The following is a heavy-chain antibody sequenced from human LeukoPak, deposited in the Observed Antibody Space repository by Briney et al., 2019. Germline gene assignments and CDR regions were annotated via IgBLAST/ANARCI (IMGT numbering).Heavy chain of an antibody. D-gene: IGHD3-22*01. J-gene: IGHJ3*02. Sequence: GASVKVSCKASGGTFSSYAISWVRQAPGQGLEWMGGIIPIFGTANYAQKFQGRVTITADESTSTAYMELSSLRSEDTAVYYCARVGYYDSSKHAFDIWGQGTMVTVSS. V-gene: IGHV1-69*13. CDR3: ARVGYYDSSKHAFDI. CDR1: GGTFSSYA. CDR2: IIPIFGTA.